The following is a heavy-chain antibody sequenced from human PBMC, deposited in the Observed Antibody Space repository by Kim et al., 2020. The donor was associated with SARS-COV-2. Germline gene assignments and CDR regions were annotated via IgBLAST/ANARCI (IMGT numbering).Heavy chain of an antibody. J-gene: IGHJ6*02. D-gene: IGHD3-10*01. V-gene: IGHV5-10-1*01. CDR3: ARYDRVTMVRGVIIDYYYGMDV. Sequence: GESLKISCKGSGYSFTSYWISWVRQMPGKGLEWMGRIDPSDSYTNYSPSFQGHVTISADKSISTAYLQWSSLKASDTAMYYCARYDRVTMVRGVIIDYYYGMDVWGQGTTVTVSS. CDR1: GYSFTSYW. CDR2: IDPSDSYT.